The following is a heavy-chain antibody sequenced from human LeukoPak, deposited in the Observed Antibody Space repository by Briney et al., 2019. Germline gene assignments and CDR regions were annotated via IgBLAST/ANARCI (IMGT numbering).Heavy chain of an antibody. D-gene: IGHD3-10*01. J-gene: IGHJ4*02. CDR2: IYRDGST. Sequence: GGSLRLSCAASGFTVSSDYMSWVRQAPGKGLEWVSVIYRDGSTYYADSVKGRFTIYRDNSRTTLYLQMNSLRADDTAMYYCARDGSGHVFDYWGQGTLVTVSS. V-gene: IGHV3-66*01. CDR1: GFTVSSDY. CDR3: ARDGSGHVFDY.